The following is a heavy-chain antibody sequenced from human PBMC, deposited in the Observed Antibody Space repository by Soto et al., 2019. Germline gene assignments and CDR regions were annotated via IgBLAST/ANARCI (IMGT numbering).Heavy chain of an antibody. D-gene: IGHD2-2*01. CDR3: ATSVNSAMAFGY. CDR1: GYTFTHYY. J-gene: IGHJ4*02. V-gene: IGHV1-46*01. CDR2: INPNGGIT. Sequence: QVQLVQSGAEVKKPGASVRVSCKASGYTFTHYYIHWVRQAPGQGLEWMGIINPNGGITTYAQKFRAGSSMTRDTATSTVYLELSSLRSEDSAVYYCATSVNSAMAFGYLGQGTLVTVSS.